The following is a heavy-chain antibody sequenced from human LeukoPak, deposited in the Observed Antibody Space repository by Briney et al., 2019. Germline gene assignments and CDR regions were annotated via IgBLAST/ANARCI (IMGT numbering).Heavy chain of an antibody. CDR2: ISGSGGST. D-gene: IGHD5-18*01. Sequence: GGSLRLSCGASGFTFSSYAMSWVRQAPGKGLEWVSAISGSGGSTYYADSVKGRFTISRDNSKNTLYLQMNSLRAEDTAVYYCAKRVIQLSQAPSYYFDYWGQGTLVTVSS. V-gene: IGHV3-23*01. CDR1: GFTFSSYA. CDR3: AKRVIQLSQAPSYYFDY. J-gene: IGHJ4*02.